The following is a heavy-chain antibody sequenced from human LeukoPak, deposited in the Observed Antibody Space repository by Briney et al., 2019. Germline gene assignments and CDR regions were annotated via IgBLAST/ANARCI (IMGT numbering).Heavy chain of an antibody. J-gene: IGHJ4*02. V-gene: IGHV3-30*02. CDR1: GFTFSSYG. CDR3: AKLVVPAEYYFDY. D-gene: IGHD2-2*01. Sequence: GGSLRLSCAASGFTFSSYGMHWVRQAPGKGLEWVAVIWYDGSNKYYADSVKGRFTISRDNSKNTLYLQMNSLRAEDTAVYYCAKLVVPAEYYFDYWGQGTLVTVSS. CDR2: IWYDGSNK.